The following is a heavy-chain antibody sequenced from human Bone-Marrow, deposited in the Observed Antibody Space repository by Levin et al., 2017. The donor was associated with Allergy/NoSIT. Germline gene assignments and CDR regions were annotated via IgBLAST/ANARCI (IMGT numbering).Heavy chain of an antibody. D-gene: IGHD2-8*01. CDR1: DFSVGDNY. CDR3: ARNVPLTANGY. CDR2: IYSGGTT. V-gene: IGHV3-53*01. Sequence: PGGSLRLSCAASDFSVGDNYMSWVRQAPGKGLEWVSLIYSGGTTQYADSVKGRFTISRDSSKNTLYLQMNSLTPEDTAMYYCARNVPLTANGYWGQGTLVTVSS. J-gene: IGHJ4*02.